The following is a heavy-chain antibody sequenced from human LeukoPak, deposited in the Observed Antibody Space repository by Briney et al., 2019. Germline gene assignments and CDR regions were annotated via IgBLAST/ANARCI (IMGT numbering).Heavy chain of an antibody. D-gene: IGHD3-22*01. J-gene: IGHJ4*02. CDR1: GGSTSSSSFY. CDR2: ISYSGRT. CDR3: ARLRAYYYDSSGYYNFDF. V-gene: IGHV4-39*01. Sequence: SETLSLTCTVSGGSTSSSSFYWGWIRHPPGKGLECIGRISYSGRTYYNPSLQSRVTISVDTSKNQFSLRLSSVTAADTAVYYCARLRAYYYDSSGYYNFDFWGQGTLVTVSS.